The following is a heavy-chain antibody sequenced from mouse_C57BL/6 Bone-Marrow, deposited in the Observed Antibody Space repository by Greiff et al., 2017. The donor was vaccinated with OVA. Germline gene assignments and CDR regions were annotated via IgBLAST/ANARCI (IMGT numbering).Heavy chain of an antibody. CDR1: GFSFNTYA. Sequence: EVQLVESGGGLVQPKGSLKLSCAASGFSFNTYAMNWVRQAPGKGLEWVARIRSKSNNYATYYADSVKDRFTISRDDSESMLYLQMNNLKTEDTAMYYCAARGGYDYAYFDVWGTGTTVTVSS. D-gene: IGHD2-4*01. V-gene: IGHV10-1*01. CDR3: AARGGYDYAYFDV. CDR2: IRSKSNNYAT. J-gene: IGHJ1*03.